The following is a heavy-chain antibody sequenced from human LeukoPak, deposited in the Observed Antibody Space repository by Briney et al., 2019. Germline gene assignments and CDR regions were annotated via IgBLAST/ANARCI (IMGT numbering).Heavy chain of an antibody. CDR2: IYSDGSKQ. CDR1: GFIFNNYS. Sequence: GGSLRLSCAASGFIFNNYSMHWVRQAPGKGLEWVAVIYSDGSKQNYEDSVKGRFTISRDDSKNTVYLQMNSLRAEDTAVYYCAKDVRSGYFDYWGQGTLVTVSS. J-gene: IGHJ4*02. D-gene: IGHD3-22*01. V-gene: IGHV3-33*06. CDR3: AKDVRSGYFDY.